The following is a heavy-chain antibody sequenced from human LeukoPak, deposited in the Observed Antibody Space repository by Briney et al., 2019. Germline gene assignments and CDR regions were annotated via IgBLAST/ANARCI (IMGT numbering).Heavy chain of an antibody. Sequence: PRASVKASCKASGGTFSSYAISWVRQAPGQGLEWMGGIIPIFGTANYVQKFQGRVTITADESTSTAYMELSSLRSEDTAVYYCARVYGDGYFDYWGQGTLVTVSS. D-gene: IGHD4-17*01. J-gene: IGHJ4*02. CDR1: GGTFSSYA. CDR3: ARVYGDGYFDY. V-gene: IGHV1-69*13. CDR2: IIPIFGTA.